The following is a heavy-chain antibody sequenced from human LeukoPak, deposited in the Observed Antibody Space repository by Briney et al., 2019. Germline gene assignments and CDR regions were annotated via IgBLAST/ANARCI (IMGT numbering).Heavy chain of an antibody. Sequence: GGSLRLSCAASGFTFSGYAMSWVRQAPGQGLEWVSPISVIGGSTYYADSVKGRFTISRDNSKNTLYLQMNGLRAEDTAVYYCARGGNSWWYFDLWGRGTLVTVSS. CDR1: GFTFSGYA. J-gene: IGHJ2*01. D-gene: IGHD4-23*01. CDR2: ISVIGGST. V-gene: IGHV3-23*01. CDR3: ARGGNSWWYFDL.